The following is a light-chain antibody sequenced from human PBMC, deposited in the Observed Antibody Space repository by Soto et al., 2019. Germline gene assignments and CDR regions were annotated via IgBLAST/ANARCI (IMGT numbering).Light chain of an antibody. CDR3: QHLNNSPPFT. CDR2: GTF. CDR1: QDIKTY. V-gene: IGKV1-9*01. J-gene: IGKJ3*01. Sequence: IPLTQSPSSLSASVGDRVSITCRASQDIKTYLAWYQQKQGKAPKLLISGTFTLQSGVPSRFNGSGSGTVFPLTISRLQPEDFATYYCQHLNNSPPFTFGPGTKVD.